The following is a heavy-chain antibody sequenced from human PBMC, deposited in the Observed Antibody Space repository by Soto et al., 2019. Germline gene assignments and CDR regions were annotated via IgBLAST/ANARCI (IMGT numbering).Heavy chain of an antibody. CDR2: VYWNEDR. Sequence: QITLKESGPTLVKPTQTLTLTCTFSGFSLTTSGVGVGWIRQPPGKALEWLAVVYWNEDRRYSPSLKSRLTITKDTSKNQVVLTMTNMDPVDTATYYCGHRQGAYDYHGLDVWGQGITVTVSS. V-gene: IGHV2-5*01. CDR3: GHRQGAYDYHGLDV. J-gene: IGHJ6*02. D-gene: IGHD1-26*01. CDR1: GFSLTTSGVG.